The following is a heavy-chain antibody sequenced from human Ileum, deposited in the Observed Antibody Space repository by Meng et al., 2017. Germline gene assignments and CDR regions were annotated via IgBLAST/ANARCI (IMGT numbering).Heavy chain of an antibody. J-gene: IGHJ3*02. CDR1: GFTFSSYW. CDR2: IKQDGSEK. Sequence: GESLKISCAASGFTFSSYWMSWVRQAPGKGLEWVANIKQDGSEKYYVDSVKGRFTISRDNAKNSLYLQMNSLRAEDTAVYYCARVAGYGSGSYAFDIWGQGTMVTVS. V-gene: IGHV3-7*01. D-gene: IGHD3-10*01. CDR3: ARVAGYGSGSYAFDI.